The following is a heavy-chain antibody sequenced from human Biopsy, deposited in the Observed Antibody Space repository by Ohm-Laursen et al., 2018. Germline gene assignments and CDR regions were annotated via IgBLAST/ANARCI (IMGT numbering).Heavy chain of an antibody. D-gene: IGHD6-6*01. CDR2: IKRKSDGEAA. J-gene: IGHJ4*02. V-gene: IGHV3-15*01. CDR1: GFTFTHAW. CDR3: NVELGRGFH. Sequence: SLRLSCAASGFTFTHAWMSWVRQGPGKGLEWLARIKRKSDGEAADYAAAVQCRIAISRDDSTNTLYLQMNSLKNEDTGVFYCNVELGRGFHWGQGTLVTVSS.